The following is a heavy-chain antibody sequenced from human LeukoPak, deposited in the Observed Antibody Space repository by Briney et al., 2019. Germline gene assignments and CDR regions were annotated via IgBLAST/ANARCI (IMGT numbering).Heavy chain of an antibody. CDR1: GITFSSYT. D-gene: IGHD6-19*01. J-gene: IGHJ4*02. CDR2: ISGSGGTT. Sequence: GGSLRLSCAPSGITFSSYTMSWVRQAPGKGLEWVSGISGSGGTTYYADSVMGRFTISRDNSKNTLCLQMNSLRAEDTAVYYCARNSGSGCFDYWGQGTLVTVSS. V-gene: IGHV3-23*01. CDR3: ARNSGSGCFDY.